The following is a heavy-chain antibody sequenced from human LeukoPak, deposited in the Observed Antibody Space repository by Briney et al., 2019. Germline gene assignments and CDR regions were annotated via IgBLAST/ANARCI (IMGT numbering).Heavy chain of an antibody. CDR3: AGTTVVTGIDY. V-gene: IGHV4-59*01. Sequence: SETLSLTCTVSGGSISSYYWSWIRQPPGKGLEWVGYIYYSGSTNYNPSLKSRVTISVDTSKNQFSLKLSSVTAADTAVYYCAGTTVVTGIDYWGQGTLVTVSS. D-gene: IGHD4-23*01. J-gene: IGHJ4*02. CDR1: GGSISSYY. CDR2: IYYSGST.